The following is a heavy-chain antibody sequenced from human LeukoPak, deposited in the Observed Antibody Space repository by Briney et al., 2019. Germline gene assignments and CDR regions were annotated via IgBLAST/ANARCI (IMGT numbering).Heavy chain of an antibody. CDR1: GFTFSSYA. V-gene: IGHV3-23*01. D-gene: IGHD2-2*01. CDR2: ISGSGGST. J-gene: IGHJ3*02. CDR3: AKDIVVVPAAIVAGAFDI. Sequence: SGGSLRLSCAASGFTFSSYAMSWVRQAPGKGLEWVSAISGSGGSTYYADSVKGRFAISRDNSKNTLYLQMNSPRAEDTAVYYCAKDIVVVPAAIVAGAFDIWGQGTMVTVSS.